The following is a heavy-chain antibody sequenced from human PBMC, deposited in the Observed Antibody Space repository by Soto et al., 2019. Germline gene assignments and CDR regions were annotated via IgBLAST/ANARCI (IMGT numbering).Heavy chain of an antibody. J-gene: IGHJ4*02. CDR2: IGTAGDT. D-gene: IGHD3-10*01. CDR1: GFTFSSYD. V-gene: IGHV3-13*01. Sequence: GGSLRLSCAASGFTFSSYDMHWVRQATGKGLEWVSAIGTAGDTYYPGSVKGRFTISRENAKNSLYLQMNSLRAEDTAVYYCARGKDYYGSGSLSYWGQGTLVTVSS. CDR3: ARGKDYYGSGSLSY.